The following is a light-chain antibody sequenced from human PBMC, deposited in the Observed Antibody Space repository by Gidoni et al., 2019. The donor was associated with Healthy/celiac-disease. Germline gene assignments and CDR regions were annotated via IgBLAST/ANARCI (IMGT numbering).Light chain of an antibody. J-gene: IGLJ1*01. CDR3: SSYTSSSIV. CDR2: DVS. V-gene: IGLV2-14*03. CDR1: SSDVGGYNY. Sequence: QSALTQPASVSGSPGQSITISCTGTSSDVGGYNYVSWYQQHPGKAPKLMIYDVSNRPSGVSNRFSGPKSGNTASLTISGLQAEDEADYYCSSYTSSSIVFGTGTKVTVL.